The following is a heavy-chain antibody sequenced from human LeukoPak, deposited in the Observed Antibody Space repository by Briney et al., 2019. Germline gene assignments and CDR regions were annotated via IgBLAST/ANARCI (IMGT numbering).Heavy chain of an antibody. Sequence: GESLQISCEGSGYSFTSYWIDWVRQMPGKGLEWMGIIYAGDSDTRYSPSFQGQVTISVDKSISTAYLQWSSLQASDTAMYYCARAIGTSQFYFYYGMDVWGQGTTVTVSS. CDR3: ARAIGTSQFYFYYGMDV. CDR1: GYSFTSYW. V-gene: IGHV5-51*01. CDR2: IYAGDSDT. D-gene: IGHD2-2*01. J-gene: IGHJ6*02.